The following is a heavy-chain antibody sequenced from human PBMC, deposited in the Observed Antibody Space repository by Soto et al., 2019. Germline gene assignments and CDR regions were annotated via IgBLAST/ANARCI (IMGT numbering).Heavy chain of an antibody. V-gene: IGHV4-59*01. Sequence: PSETLSLTCTVSGGSISSYYWSWIRQPPGKGLEWIGYIYYSGSTNYNPSLKSRVTISVDTSKNQFSLKLSSVTAADTAVYYCARDRRYSVFDYWGQGTLVTVS. J-gene: IGHJ4*02. CDR1: GGSISSYY. CDR2: IYYSGST. D-gene: IGHD1-26*01. CDR3: ARDRRYSVFDY.